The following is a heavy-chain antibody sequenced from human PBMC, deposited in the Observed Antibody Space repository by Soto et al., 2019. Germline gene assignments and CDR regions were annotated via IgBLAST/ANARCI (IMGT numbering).Heavy chain of an antibody. CDR1: GGSFSGYY. J-gene: IGHJ5*02. V-gene: IGHV4-34*01. D-gene: IGHD6-6*01. CDR3: ARDYKRIAARRLSGWFDP. CDR2: INHSGRT. Sequence: QVQLQQWGAGLLKPSETLSLTCAVYGGSFSGYYWSWIRQPPGKGLEWIGEINHSGRTNYNPSLKSRVTISVATSKNQFSLKLSSVTAADTAVYYCARDYKRIAARRLSGWFDPWGQGTLVTVSS.